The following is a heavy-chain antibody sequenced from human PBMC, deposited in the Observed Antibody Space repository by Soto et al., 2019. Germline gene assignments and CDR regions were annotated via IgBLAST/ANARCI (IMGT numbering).Heavy chain of an antibody. CDR1: GDSVSSNSAA. Sequence: PSQTFSLTCAISGDSVSSNSAAWNWIRQSPSRGLEWLGRTYYRSKWYNDYAVSVKSRITINPDTSKNQFSLQLNSVTPEDTAVYYCAREPIAARNYYYYGMDVWGQGTTVTVSS. CDR3: AREPIAARNYYYYGMDV. J-gene: IGHJ6*02. D-gene: IGHD6-6*01. CDR2: TYYRSKWYN. V-gene: IGHV6-1*01.